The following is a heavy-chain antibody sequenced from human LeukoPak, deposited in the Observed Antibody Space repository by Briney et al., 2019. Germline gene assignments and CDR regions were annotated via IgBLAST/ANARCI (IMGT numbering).Heavy chain of an antibody. V-gene: IGHV1-46*01. Sequence: ASVKVSCKASGYTFTSNYIHWVRQAPGQGLEWMGMIYPRDGSTSYAQKFQGRVTVTRDTSTSTVHMELSGLRSEDTAVYYCARDQEGFDYWGQGTLVTVSP. CDR1: GYTFTSNY. CDR3: ARDQEGFDY. CDR2: IYPRDGST. J-gene: IGHJ4*02.